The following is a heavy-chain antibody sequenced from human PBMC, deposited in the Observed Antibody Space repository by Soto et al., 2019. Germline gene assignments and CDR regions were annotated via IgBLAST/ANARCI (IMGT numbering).Heavy chain of an antibody. CDR1: GGSLSGDY. Sequence: SETLSLTCAVYGGSLSGDYWRWIRQPPGKGPEWIGEINHSGITNYNPSLKSRVTISVDTSKNDFSLKLSSVTAADTAVYYCAKGGDWLDYWGQGTLVTVSS. D-gene: IGHD2-21*02. J-gene: IGHJ4*02. V-gene: IGHV4-34*01. CDR2: INHSGIT. CDR3: AKGGDWLDY.